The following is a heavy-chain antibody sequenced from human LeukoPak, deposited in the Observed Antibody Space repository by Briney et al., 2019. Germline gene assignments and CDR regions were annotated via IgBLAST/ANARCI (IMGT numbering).Heavy chain of an antibody. CDR1: GDSVSNNIAT. CDR3: AKTENNWSYGMDV. D-gene: IGHD1-20*01. V-gene: IGHV6-1*01. J-gene: IGHJ6*02. Sequence: SQTLSLTCAISGDSVSNNIATWNWVRQSPSRGLEWLGRTYYRSRWGNDYAISVKSRITINPDTSRNQFSLQLNSVTPEDTAVYYCAKTENNWSYGMDVWGQGTTVTVSS. CDR2: TYYRSRWGN.